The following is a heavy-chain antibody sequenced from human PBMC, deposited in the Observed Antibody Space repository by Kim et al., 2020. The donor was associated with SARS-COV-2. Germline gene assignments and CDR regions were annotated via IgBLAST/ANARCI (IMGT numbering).Heavy chain of an antibody. J-gene: IGHJ6*02. CDR3: ARVLSYYGMDV. CDR2: NK. V-gene: IGHV3-33*01. Sequence: NKNYPTSVKGRFTISRDNSKKPLYLQMNSRRAEDTAVYYCARVLSYYGMDVWGQGTTVTVSS.